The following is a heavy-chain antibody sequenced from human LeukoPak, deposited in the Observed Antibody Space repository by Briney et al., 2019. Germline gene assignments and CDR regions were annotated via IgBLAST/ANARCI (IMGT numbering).Heavy chain of an antibody. D-gene: IGHD2-2*01. V-gene: IGHV3-66*02. J-gene: IGHJ4*02. CDR3: ARGLVVDTVVPAANPFEC. Sequence: PGGSLRLSCAAPGFTVSSNYMSWVRQAPGKGLEWVSVIYSGGSTYYADSVKGRFTISRDNCKNTLYLKMNSLRAEDTDVYDYARGLVVDTVVPAANPFECWGRGTLVTVSS. CDR2: IYSGGST. CDR1: GFTVSSNY.